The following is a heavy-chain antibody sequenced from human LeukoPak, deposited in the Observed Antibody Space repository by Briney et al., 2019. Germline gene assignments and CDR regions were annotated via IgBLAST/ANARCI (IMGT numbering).Heavy chain of an antibody. D-gene: IGHD2-15*01. Sequence: PSETPSLTCTVSGGSISTSGYFWEWIRQPPGMGLEWIATVSYSGSTQYNPSLSSRVTISLDTSKNQFSLKVTSVTAADTAVYYCARRYCSGGSCYPEGNWGQGTLVTVSS. CDR2: VSYSGST. CDR3: ARRYCSGGSCYPEGN. J-gene: IGHJ4*02. CDR1: GGSISTSGYF. V-gene: IGHV4-39*01.